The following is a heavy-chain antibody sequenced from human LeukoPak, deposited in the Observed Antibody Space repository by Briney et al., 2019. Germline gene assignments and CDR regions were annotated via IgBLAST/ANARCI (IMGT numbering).Heavy chain of an antibody. J-gene: IGHJ5*02. V-gene: IGHV4-30-2*01. CDR2: IYHSGST. Sequence: SQTLSLTCAASGGSISSGGYSWSWIRQPPGKGLEWIGYIYHSGSTYYNPSLKSRVTISVDRSKNQFSLKLSSVTAADTAVYYCAREPRRDGYNLVSWFDPWGQGTLVTVSS. D-gene: IGHD5-12*01. CDR1: GGSISSGGYS. CDR3: AREPRRDGYNLVSWFDP.